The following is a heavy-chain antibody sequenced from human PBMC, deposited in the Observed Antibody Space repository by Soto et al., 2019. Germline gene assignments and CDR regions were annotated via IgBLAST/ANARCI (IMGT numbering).Heavy chain of an antibody. CDR2: ISSNGGST. D-gene: IGHD5-12*01. V-gene: IGHV3-64D*08. CDR1: GFTFSGYA. J-gene: IGHJ4*02. CDR3: VKDDGYRGYDPPPLFDY. Sequence: PGGSLRLSCSASGFTFSGYAVHWVRQAPGKGLEYVSAISSNGGSTYYADSVKGRFTISRDNSKNTLYLQMSSLRAEDTAVYYCVKDDGYRGYDPPPLFDYWGQGTLVTVSS.